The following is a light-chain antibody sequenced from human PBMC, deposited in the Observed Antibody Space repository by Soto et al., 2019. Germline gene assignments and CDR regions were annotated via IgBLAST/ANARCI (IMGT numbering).Light chain of an antibody. J-gene: IGKJ5*01. CDR3: QQYNGWPIT. CDR1: QSVGNN. Sequence: EILMTQSPGTLSVSPGERVTLSCRASQSVGNNLAWHQQKPGQAPRLLIYGASTRATGFPARFSGSGSGTEFTLTISSLQYEDFAVYYCQQYNGWPITFGQGTRLEI. V-gene: IGKV3-15*01. CDR2: GAS.